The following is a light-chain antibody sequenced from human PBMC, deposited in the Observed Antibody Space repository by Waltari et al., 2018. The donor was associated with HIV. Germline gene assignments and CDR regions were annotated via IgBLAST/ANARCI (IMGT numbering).Light chain of an antibody. CDR3: QAWDSSAVYV. J-gene: IGLJ1*01. Sequence: QSTLTQPPSVSGAPGQRITISCTGSSSNIGANSDVHWYQQVPVTAPRVLIYDTISRPSVVPDRFSASRSGTSASLAISGAQAMDEAEYYCQAWDSSAVYVFGTGTKVTVL. CDR1: SSNIGANSD. CDR2: DTI. V-gene: IGLV1-40*01.